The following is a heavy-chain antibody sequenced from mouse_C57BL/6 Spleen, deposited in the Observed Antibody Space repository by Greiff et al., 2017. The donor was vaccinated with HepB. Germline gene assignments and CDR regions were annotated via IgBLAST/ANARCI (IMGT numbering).Heavy chain of an antibody. CDR3: ARSDSITWFAY. Sequence: EVQLQESGPGLVKPSQSLSLTCSVTGYSITSGYYWNWIRQFPGNKLEWMGYISYDGSNNYNPSLKNRISITRDTSKNQFFLKLNSVTTEDTATYYCARSDSITWFAYWGQGTLVTVSA. D-gene: IGHD2-10*02. V-gene: IGHV3-6*01. J-gene: IGHJ3*01. CDR1: GYSITSGYY. CDR2: ISYDGSN.